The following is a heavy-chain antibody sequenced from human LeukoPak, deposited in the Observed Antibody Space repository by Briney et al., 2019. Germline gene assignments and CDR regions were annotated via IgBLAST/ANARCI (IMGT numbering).Heavy chain of an antibody. Sequence: PGGSLRLSCAASGFTFSSYAMNWVRQAPGKGLEWVSVISGSGGSTYYADSVKGRFTISRDNSKNTLYLQMNSLRAEDTAVYYCARTIVWFGELSSFDYWGQGTLVTVSS. J-gene: IGHJ4*02. D-gene: IGHD3-10*01. CDR2: ISGSGGST. CDR3: ARTIVWFGELSSFDY. V-gene: IGHV3-23*01. CDR1: GFTFSSYA.